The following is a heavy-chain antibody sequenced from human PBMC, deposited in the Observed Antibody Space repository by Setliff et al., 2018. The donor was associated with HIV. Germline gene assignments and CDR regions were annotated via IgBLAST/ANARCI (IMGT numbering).Heavy chain of an antibody. Sequence: ASVKVSCKISGYTLTELSIHWVRQAPGKGLEWMANFDPEDGETFYAQRFQGRVTITADESTSTAYMELTSLRSDDTAVYYCARGYSRTRDYYYMDVWGKGTTVTVSS. CDR3: ARGYSRTRDYYYMDV. J-gene: IGHJ6*03. CDR1: GYTLTELS. V-gene: IGHV1-24*01. CDR2: FDPEDGET. D-gene: IGHD2-21*01.